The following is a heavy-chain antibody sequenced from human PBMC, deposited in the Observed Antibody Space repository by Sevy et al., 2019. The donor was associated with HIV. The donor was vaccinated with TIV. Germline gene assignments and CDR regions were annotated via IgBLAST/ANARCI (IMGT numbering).Heavy chain of an antibody. CDR2: IGGSGGST. J-gene: IGHJ5*02. CDR1: GFTFSSYA. V-gene: IGHV3-23*01. D-gene: IGHD3-10*01. CDR3: AKPEIFGFNFDP. Sequence: GGSLRLSCAASGFTFSSYAMSWVRQAPGKGLEWVSGIGGSGGSTYYADSVMGRFTFSRDNSKDTLYLQMNGLGAEDTAVYYCAKPEIFGFNFDPWGQGTLVTVSS.